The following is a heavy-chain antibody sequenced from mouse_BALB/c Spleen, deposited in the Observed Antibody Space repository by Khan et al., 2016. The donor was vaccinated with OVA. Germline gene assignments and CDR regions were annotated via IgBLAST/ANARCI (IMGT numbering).Heavy chain of an antibody. CDR1: GYSITSDYA. J-gene: IGHJ2*01. V-gene: IGHV3-2*02. Sequence: VQLQESGPGLVKPSQSLSLTCTVTGYSITSDYAWNWIRQFPGNKLEWMGYISYSGSTSYNPSLKSRISITRDTSKNQFFLQLNSVTTEDTATYYCARSIMANWGQGTTLPVSS. CDR3: ARSIMAN. CDR2: ISYSGST.